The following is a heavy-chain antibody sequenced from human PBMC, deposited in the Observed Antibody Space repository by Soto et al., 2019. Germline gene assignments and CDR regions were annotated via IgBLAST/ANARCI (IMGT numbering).Heavy chain of an antibody. J-gene: IGHJ6*03. CDR3: ANSGYESRGYYYYMDV. V-gene: IGHV3-23*01. D-gene: IGHD5-12*01. CDR2: ISGSGGST. CDR1: GFTFSSYA. Sequence: PGGSLRLSCAASGFTFSSYAMSWVRQAPGKGLEWVSAISGSGGSTYYADSVKGRFTISRDNSKNTLYLQMNSLRAEDTAVYYCANSGYESRGYYYYMDVWGKGTTVTVSS.